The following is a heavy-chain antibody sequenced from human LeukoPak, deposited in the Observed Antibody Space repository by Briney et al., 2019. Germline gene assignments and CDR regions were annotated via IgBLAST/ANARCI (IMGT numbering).Heavy chain of an antibody. CDR1: GYTFTIYG. J-gene: IGHJ4*02. CDR3: ARDIGSACFDY. D-gene: IGHD6-19*01. CDR2: INVKNGNK. V-gene: IGHV1-18*04. Sequence: ASVKVSFTASGYTFTIYGISWVRQAPGQGLEWMGWINVKNGNKKYAQKVQGRVTMTTDTSTSTAYMELRSLRSDDTAVYYCARDIGSACFDYWGQGTLVTVSS.